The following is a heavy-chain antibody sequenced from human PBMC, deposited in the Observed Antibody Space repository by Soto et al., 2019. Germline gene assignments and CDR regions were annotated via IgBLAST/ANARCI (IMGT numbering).Heavy chain of an antibody. V-gene: IGHV3-33*01. J-gene: IGHJ4*02. Sequence: QVLLVESGGGVVQPGRSLRLSCAASGFIFTNYGLHWVRQAPGKGLEWVALIWYDVSNEYYADSVKGRFTISRDNSKSMLYLQMNSLRVEDTAVYYCARDFGRAYCGGDCPPDYWGQGTMVTVSS. D-gene: IGHD2-21*02. CDR2: IWYDVSNE. CDR1: GFIFTNYG. CDR3: ARDFGRAYCGGDCPPDY.